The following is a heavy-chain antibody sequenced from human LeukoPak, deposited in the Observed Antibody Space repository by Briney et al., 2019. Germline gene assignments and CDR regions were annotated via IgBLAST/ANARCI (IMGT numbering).Heavy chain of an antibody. V-gene: IGHV3-30-3*01. CDR1: GFTFSSYA. D-gene: IGHD6-13*01. CDR3: ARDLASSSSWPDAFDI. CDR2: ISYDGSNK. Sequence: GGSLRLSCAASGFTFSSYAMHWVRQAPGKGLEWVAVISYDGSNKYYADSVKGRFTIPRDNSKNTLYLQMNSLRAEDTAVYYCARDLASSSSWPDAFDIWGQGTMVTVSS. J-gene: IGHJ3*02.